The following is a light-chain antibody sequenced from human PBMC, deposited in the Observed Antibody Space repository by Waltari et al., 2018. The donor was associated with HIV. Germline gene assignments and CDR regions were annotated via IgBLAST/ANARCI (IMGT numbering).Light chain of an antibody. CDR3: QAWDSSTVV. J-gene: IGLJ2*01. CDR1: KLGNKY. V-gene: IGLV3-1*01. Sequence: SYELTQPPSVSVSPGQTASITCSGDKLGNKYACWYQKKPGQSPWLVIYQDSKRPSGIPERFSGSNSGNTATLTISGTQAMDEADYYCQAWDSSTVVFGGGTKLTVL. CDR2: QDS.